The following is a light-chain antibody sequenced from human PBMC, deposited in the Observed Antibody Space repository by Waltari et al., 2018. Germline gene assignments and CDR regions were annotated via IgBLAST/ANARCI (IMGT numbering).Light chain of an antibody. CDR1: TSDVGNYDL. V-gene: IGLV2-23*02. CDR3: CSYAGRGTYV. Sequence: QSALTQPASVSGTPGQSITSSCTGTTSDVGNYDLGSWYQQPPGKAPKLLICEVIKRPSGVASRFSGSKSGNTASLTISGLQGEDEADYYCCSYAGRGTYVFGSGTKVTVL. J-gene: IGLJ1*01. CDR2: EVI.